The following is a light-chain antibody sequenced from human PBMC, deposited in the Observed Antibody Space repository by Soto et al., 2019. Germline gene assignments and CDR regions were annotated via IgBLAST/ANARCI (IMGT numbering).Light chain of an antibody. CDR1: SSDVGGYNY. CDR2: DVS. J-gene: IGLJ1*01. Sequence: QSALTQPASVSGSPGQSITLSFTGTSSDVGGYNYVSWYQQHPGKAPKFMIYDVSNRPSGVSNRFSGSKSGNTASLTISGLKAEDEADYYCSSYTTSNTRQIVFGTGTKVTVL. CDR3: SSYTTSNTRQIV. V-gene: IGLV2-14*01.